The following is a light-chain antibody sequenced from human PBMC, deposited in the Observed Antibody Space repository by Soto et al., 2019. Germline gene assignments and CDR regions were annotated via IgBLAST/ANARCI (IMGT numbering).Light chain of an antibody. CDR2: GAS. J-gene: IGKJ5*01. V-gene: IGKV3-20*01. CDR3: QQYGRSPLVT. Sequence: EIVLTQSPGTLSLSPGERATLACRASQSVSSSYLAWYQQKPGQAPRLLIYGASSRATGIPDRFSGSGSGTDFTLTISRLEPEAFAMYYCQQYGRSPLVTFGQGTRMEIK. CDR1: QSVSSSY.